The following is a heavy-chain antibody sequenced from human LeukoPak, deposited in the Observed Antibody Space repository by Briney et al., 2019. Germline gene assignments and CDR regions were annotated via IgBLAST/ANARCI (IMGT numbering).Heavy chain of an antibody. V-gene: IGHV3-30*18. Sequence: GGPLRLSCAASGFTFSSYGMHWVRQAPGKGLEWVAVISYDGSNKYYADSVKGRFTISRDNSKNTLYLQMNSLRAEDTAVYYCAKGDFSEQWLAAYWGQGTLVTVSS. CDR2: ISYDGSNK. CDR1: GFTFSSYG. D-gene: IGHD6-19*01. CDR3: AKGDFSEQWLAAY. J-gene: IGHJ4*02.